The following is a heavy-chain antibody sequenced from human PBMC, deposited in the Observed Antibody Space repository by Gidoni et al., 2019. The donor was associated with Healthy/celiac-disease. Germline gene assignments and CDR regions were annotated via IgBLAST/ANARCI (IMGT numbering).Heavy chain of an antibody. V-gene: IGHV3-48*03. J-gene: IGHJ4*02. D-gene: IGHD3-22*01. Sequence: EVQLVESGGGLVQPGGSLRLSCAASGFTFSSYEMNWVRQAPGKGLEWVAYISSSGSTIYYADSVKGRFTISRDNAKNSLYLQMNSLRAEDTAVYYCARDTGYDSSGYFYFDYWGQGTLVTVSS. CDR1: GFTFSSYE. CDR2: ISSSGSTI. CDR3: ARDTGYDSSGYFYFDY.